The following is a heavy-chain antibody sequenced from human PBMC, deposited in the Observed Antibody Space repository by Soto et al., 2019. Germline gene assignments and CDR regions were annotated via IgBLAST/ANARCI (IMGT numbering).Heavy chain of an antibody. D-gene: IGHD3-22*01. CDR3: AHLYDSSGYCAY. CDR2: IYWDDDK. V-gene: IGHV2-5*02. Sequence: QITLRESGPTLVKPTQTLTLTCTFCGFSLSTSGVSVGGIRQPPGKALEWLALIYWDDDKRYSPSLKSRLTITKDTSKNQVVLTMTNMDPVDTATYYCAHLYDSSGYCAYWGQGTLVTVSS. CDR1: GFSLSTSGVS. J-gene: IGHJ4*02.